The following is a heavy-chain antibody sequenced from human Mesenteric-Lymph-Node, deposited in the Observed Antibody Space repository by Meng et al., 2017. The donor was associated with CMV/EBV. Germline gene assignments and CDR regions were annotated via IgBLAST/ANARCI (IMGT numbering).Heavy chain of an antibody. CDR2: IRSKTYGGKT. V-gene: IGHV3-49*04. Sequence: GESLKISCTTSGFSFSDYTINWVRQAPGKGLEWIGFIRSKTYGGKTEYAASVKGRFTISTGDSKSVAYLQMNSLRTEDTAVYYCTRTADCTNGVCYPPNFDYWGQGTLVTVSS. J-gene: IGHJ4*02. CDR1: GFSFSDYT. D-gene: IGHD2-8*01. CDR3: TRTADCTNGVCYPPNFDY.